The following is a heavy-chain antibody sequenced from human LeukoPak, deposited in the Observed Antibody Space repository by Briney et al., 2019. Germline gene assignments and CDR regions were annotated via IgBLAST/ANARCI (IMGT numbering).Heavy chain of an antibody. Sequence: SETLSLTCTVSGGSINNNNYYWSWIRQHPGKGLEWIGYIYYSGSTYYNPSLKSRVTISVDTSKNQFSLKLSSVTAADTAVYYCARGMATISGSPLDYRGQGTLVTVSS. V-gene: IGHV4-31*03. CDR2: IYYSGST. CDR3: ARGMATISGSPLDY. J-gene: IGHJ4*02. D-gene: IGHD5-24*01. CDR1: GGSINNNNYY.